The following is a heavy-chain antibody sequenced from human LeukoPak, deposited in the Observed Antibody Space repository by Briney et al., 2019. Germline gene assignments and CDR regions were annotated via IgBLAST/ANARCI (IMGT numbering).Heavy chain of an antibody. CDR2: ISYDGSNK. Sequence: GGSLRLSCAASGFTFSSYAMHWVRQVPGKGLEWVAVISYDGSNKYYADSVKGRFTISRDNSKNTLYLQMNSLRAEDTAVYYCARGVVGGYYYPFDYWGQGTLVTVSS. J-gene: IGHJ4*02. CDR3: ARGVVGGYYYPFDY. CDR1: GFTFSSYA. D-gene: IGHD3-22*01. V-gene: IGHV3-30*04.